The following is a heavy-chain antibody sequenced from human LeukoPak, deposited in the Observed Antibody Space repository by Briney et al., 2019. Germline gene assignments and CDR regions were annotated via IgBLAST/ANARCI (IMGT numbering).Heavy chain of an antibody. CDR2: IYYSGST. V-gene: IGHV4-59*01. D-gene: IGHD3-16*01. CDR3: ARSYYDYVWGSYIGGP. Sequence: PSETLSLTCTVSGGSISSYYWSWIRQPPGKGLEWIGYIYYSGSTNYNPSLKSRVTISVDTSKNQFSLKLSSVTAADTAVYYCARSYYDYVWGSYIGGPWGQGTLVTVSS. J-gene: IGHJ5*02. CDR1: GGSISSYY.